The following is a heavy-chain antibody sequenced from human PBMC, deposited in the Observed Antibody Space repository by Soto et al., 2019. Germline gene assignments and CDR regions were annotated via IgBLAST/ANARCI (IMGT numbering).Heavy chain of an antibody. CDR2: ISYDGSNK. D-gene: IGHD5-18*01. CDR1: GFTFSSYA. Sequence: QVQLVESGGGVVQPGRSLRLSCAASGFTFSSYAMHWVRQAPGKGLEWVAVISYDGSNKYYADSVKGRFTISRDNSKNTLCLKMNSLRAEDTAVYYCARGYTYGGNYYYYGMDVWGRGTTVTVSS. CDR3: ARGYTYGGNYYYYGMDV. J-gene: IGHJ6*02. V-gene: IGHV3-30-3*01.